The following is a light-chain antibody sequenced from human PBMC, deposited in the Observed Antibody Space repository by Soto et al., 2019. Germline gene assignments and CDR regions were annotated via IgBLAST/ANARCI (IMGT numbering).Light chain of an antibody. CDR2: EVS. Sequence: QSALTQPPSASGSPGQSVTISCTGTSSDVGGYNYVSWYQQHPGKAPKLMIYEVSKRPSGVPDRFSGSKSGNTASLTASGLQAEDEADYYCSSYAGNKNVFGTGTKLTVL. CDR3: SSYAGNKNV. CDR1: SSDVGGYNY. J-gene: IGLJ1*01. V-gene: IGLV2-8*01.